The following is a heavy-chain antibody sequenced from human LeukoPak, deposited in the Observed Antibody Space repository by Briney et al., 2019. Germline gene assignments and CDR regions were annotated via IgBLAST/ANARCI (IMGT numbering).Heavy chain of an antibody. J-gene: IGHJ4*02. D-gene: IGHD3-9*01. V-gene: IGHV1-69*04. Sequence: GASVTVSCKASGGTFSSYAISWVRQAPGQGLEWMGRIIPILCIANYPQQFQGRVTITADKSTSTAYMELSRLRAEHTAVYYCARALPGPDYDILTGYAYFDYWGQGTLVTVSS. CDR1: GGTFSSYA. CDR3: ARALPGPDYDILTGYAYFDY. CDR2: IIPILCIA.